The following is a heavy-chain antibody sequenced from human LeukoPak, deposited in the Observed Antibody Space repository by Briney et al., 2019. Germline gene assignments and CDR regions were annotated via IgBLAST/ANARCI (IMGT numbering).Heavy chain of an antibody. D-gene: IGHD3-3*01. V-gene: IGHV4-4*07. J-gene: IGHJ3*02. CDR3: ARDHYDFWSGPKRSAAAFDI. Sequence: PSETLSLTCTVSGGSISSYYWSWIRQPAGKGLEWIGRIYTSGSTNYNPSLKSRVTMSVDTSKNQFSLKLSSVTAADTAVYYCARDHYDFWSGPKRSAAAFDIWGQGTMVTVSS. CDR1: GGSISSYY. CDR2: IYTSGST.